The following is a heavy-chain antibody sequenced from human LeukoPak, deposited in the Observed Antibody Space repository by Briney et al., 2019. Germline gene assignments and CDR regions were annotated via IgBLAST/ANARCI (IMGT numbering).Heavy chain of an antibody. Sequence: SETLSLTCTVSGGSISSYYWSWIRQPPGKGLEWIGYIYYSGSTNYNPSLKSRVTISVDTSKNQLSLKLSSVTAADTAVYYCARLTDSSARGYFQHWGQGTLVTVSS. CDR2: IYYSGST. V-gene: IGHV4-59*08. CDR1: GGSISSYY. D-gene: IGHD3-22*01. CDR3: ARLTDSSARGYFQH. J-gene: IGHJ1*01.